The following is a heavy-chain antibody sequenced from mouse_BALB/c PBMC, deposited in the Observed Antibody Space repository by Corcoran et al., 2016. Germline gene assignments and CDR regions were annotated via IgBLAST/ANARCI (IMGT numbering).Heavy chain of an antibody. V-gene: IGHV1S136*01. CDR3: ARLYPGIAMDY. Sequence: EVQLLQSGPELVKPGASVKMSCKASGYTFTSYVIHWVKQKPGQGLEWIGYINPYNDGTKYNEKFKGKATLTSDKSSSTAYMELSSLTSEDSAVYYCARLYPGIAMDYWGQGTSVTVSS. CDR1: GYTFTSYV. CDR2: INPYNDGT. J-gene: IGHJ4*01.